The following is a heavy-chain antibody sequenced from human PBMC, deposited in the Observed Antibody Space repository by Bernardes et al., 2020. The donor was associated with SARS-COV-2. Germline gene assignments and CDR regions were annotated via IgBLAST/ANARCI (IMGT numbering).Heavy chain of an antibody. CDR3: ARRYTYYSDGGVVDY. Sequence: GESLKISCKGSGYRFTSYWIGWVRQMPGKGLEWMGIIYPGDSDTRYSPSFQGQVTISADKSTSTAYLQWSSLKASDTAMYYCARRYTYYSDGGVVDYWGQGTLVTVSS. CDR1: GYRFTSYW. D-gene: IGHD2-2*02. CDR2: IYPGDSDT. J-gene: IGHJ4*02. V-gene: IGHV5-51*01.